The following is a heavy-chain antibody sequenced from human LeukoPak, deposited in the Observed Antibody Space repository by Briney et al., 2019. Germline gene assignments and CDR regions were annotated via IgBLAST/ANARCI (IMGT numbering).Heavy chain of an antibody. CDR1: GGSISSGGYY. CDR2: IYYSGST. CDR3: ARTRLQTNWFDP. V-gene: IGHV4-31*01. Sequence: SETLSLTCTFSGGSISSGGYYWSWIRQHPGKGLGWIGYIYYSGSTYYNPSLKTPVTISVDTSKNQFSLKLSSVTAADTAVYYCARTRLQTNWFDPWGQGTLVTVSS. J-gene: IGHJ5*02. D-gene: IGHD5-24*01.